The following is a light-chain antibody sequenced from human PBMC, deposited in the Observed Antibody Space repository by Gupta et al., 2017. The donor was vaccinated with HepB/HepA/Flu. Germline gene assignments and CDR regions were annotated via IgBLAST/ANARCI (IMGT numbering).Light chain of an antibody. CDR1: QRLRSN. V-gene: IGKV3-15*01. J-gene: IGKJ1*01. CDR3: HQHNNWPPWT. CDR2: GPS. Sequence: EIVMTQSPATLSVSPGERATLSCRSSQRLRSNLAWYQQKPCQVPRVLYEGPSTRAAGIPARFSGSGSGTEFSLPISSLQSEDFAVYYCHQHNNWPPWTFGQGTKVEIK.